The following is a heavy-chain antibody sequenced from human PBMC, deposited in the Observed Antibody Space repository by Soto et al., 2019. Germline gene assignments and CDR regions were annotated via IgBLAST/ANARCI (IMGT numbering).Heavy chain of an antibody. CDR1: GGLLTSDSYY. CDR3: ARFFLKVGGTHRRVLY. V-gene: IGHV4-39*01. Sequence: SETLSLTWTVSGGLLTSDSYYWAWIRQPTGKGLEWIGSIYFSGSTYYNSALKSRLGVFIDMSKNQFSLNLSSVTAADTAVYYCARFFLKVGGTHRRVLYCGPTPRVTV. D-gene: IGHD2-15*01. J-gene: IGHJ4*02. CDR2: IYFSGST.